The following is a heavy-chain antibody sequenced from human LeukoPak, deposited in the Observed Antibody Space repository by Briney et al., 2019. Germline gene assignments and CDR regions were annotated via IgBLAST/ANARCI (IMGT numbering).Heavy chain of an antibody. J-gene: IGHJ4*02. CDR2: IYHSGST. CDR3: ARDHSSSSEDY. D-gene: IGHD6-13*01. CDR1: GYSISSGNY. Sequence: SETLSLTCSVSGYSISSGNYWGWIRLPPGKGLQWIGSIYHSGSTYYNPSLKSRVTISVDTSKNQFSLKLSSVTAADTAVYYCARDHSSSSEDYWGQGTLVTVSS. V-gene: IGHV4-38-2*02.